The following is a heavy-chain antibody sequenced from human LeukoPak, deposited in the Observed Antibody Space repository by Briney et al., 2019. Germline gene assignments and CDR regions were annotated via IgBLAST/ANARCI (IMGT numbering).Heavy chain of an antibody. V-gene: IGHV1-46*01. CDR1: GYTFTSYY. CDR2: INPSGGST. D-gene: IGHD2-2*02. Sequence: ASVKVSCKASGYTFTSYYMHWVRQAPGQGLGWMGIINPSGGSTSYAQKFQGRVTMTRDTSTSTVYMELSRLRSDDTAVYYCVRVRIGCSSTSCYKDYYYYGMDVWGQGTTVTVSS. J-gene: IGHJ6*02. CDR3: VRVRIGCSSTSCYKDYYYYGMDV.